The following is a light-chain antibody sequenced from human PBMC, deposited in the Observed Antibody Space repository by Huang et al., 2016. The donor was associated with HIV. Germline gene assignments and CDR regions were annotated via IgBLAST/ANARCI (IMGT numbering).Light chain of an antibody. V-gene: IGKV3D-15*01. Sequence: EIVMTQSPGTLSVSPGERATLPCRASQGVANNVAWYQQKPGQTPSLLIHGASTRATGIPARFSGSASGTEFTLTISSLQTEDFAIYYCQQYNNWPPWTFGQGT. CDR2: GAS. CDR1: QGVANN. CDR3: QQYNNWPPWT. J-gene: IGKJ1*01.